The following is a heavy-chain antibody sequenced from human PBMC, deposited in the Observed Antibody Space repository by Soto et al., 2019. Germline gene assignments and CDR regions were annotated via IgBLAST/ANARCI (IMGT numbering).Heavy chain of an antibody. CDR2: MNPNSGNT. J-gene: IGHJ4*02. CDR1: GYGFTSYD. CDR3: ARTLHGDNVDY. Sequence: ASVKASCKASGYGFTSYDINWLRQETGQGLGWMGWMNPNSGNTGYAQKFQGRLTMTTHTSISPAHTELTSLRSEATAVYYCARTLHGDNVDYWRQGPPVTVSS. V-gene: IGHV1-8*01. D-gene: IGHD4-17*01.